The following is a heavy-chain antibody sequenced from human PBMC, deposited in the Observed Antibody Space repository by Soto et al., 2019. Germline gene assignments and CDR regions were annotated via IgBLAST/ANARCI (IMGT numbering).Heavy chain of an antibody. J-gene: IGHJ6*03. CDR3: ATGAAAETYYYYYYMAV. CDR1: GGSISSYY. CDR2: IYYSGST. Sequence: PSETLSLTCTVSGGSISSYYWSWIRQPPGKGLEWIGYIYYSGSTNYNPSLKSRVTISVDTSKNQFSLKLSSVTAADTAVYYCATGAAAETYYYYYYMAVWGKGTTVTVSS. D-gene: IGHD6-13*01. V-gene: IGHV4-59*08.